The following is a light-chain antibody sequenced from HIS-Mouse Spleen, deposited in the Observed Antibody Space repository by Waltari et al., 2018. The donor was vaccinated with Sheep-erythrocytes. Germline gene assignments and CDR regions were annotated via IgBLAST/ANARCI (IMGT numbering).Light chain of an antibody. V-gene: IGKV1-39*01. CDR2: AAS. CDR3: QQSYSTPPLT. Sequence: DIQMTQSPSSLSASVGDRVTITCRASQSISSYLNWYQQHPGKAPKLLIYAASSLQSWVPSRFSGSGSGTDFTLTISSLQPEDFATYYCQQSYSTPPLTFGGGTKVEIK. CDR1: QSISSY. J-gene: IGKJ4*01.